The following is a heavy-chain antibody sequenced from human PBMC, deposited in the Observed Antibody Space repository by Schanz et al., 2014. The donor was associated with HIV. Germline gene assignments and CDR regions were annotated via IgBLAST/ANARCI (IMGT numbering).Heavy chain of an antibody. CDR2: ILRLSGTP. D-gene: IGHD3-16*01. CDR1: GGSFSYYA. V-gene: IGHV1-69*01. J-gene: IGHJ3*01. Sequence: QVQLVQSGAEVKKPGSSVKVSCKASGGSFSYYAINWVRQAPGQGLEWMGGILRLSGTPTYAQEFQDRVTITADESTNTAYFELRSLRSGDTAVYYCARGGYYEDEEGYSIDSFDVWGPGTVVTVS. CDR3: ARGGYYEDEEGYSIDSFDV.